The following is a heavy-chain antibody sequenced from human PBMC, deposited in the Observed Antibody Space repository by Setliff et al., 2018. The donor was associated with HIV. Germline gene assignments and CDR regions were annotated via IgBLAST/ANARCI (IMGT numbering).Heavy chain of an antibody. J-gene: IGHJ6*04. CDR1: GGSISRGGYY. V-gene: IGHV4-31*03. CDR3: VRETLYSYVDV. D-gene: IGHD3-16*01. Sequence: SETLSLTCRVSGGSISRGGYYWTWVRHHTGKALEWIVYIYSSGTTYYYPSLKGRILMSVDVSRNEFSLTLRSVIAADTAIYYCVRETLYSYVDVWGKGTTVTVSS. CDR2: IYSSGTT.